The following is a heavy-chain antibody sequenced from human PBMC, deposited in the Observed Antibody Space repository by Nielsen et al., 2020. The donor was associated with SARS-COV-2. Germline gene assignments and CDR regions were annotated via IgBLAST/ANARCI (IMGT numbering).Heavy chain of an antibody. D-gene: IGHD2-2*01. CDR3: ARGLIRKNCSSTSCRGWDYYYYGMDV. J-gene: IGHJ6*02. Sequence: SETLSLTCAVYGGSFSGYYWSWIRQPPGKGLEWIGEINHSGSTNYNPSLKSRVTISVDTSKNQFSLKLSSVTAADTAVYYCARGLIRKNCSSTSCRGWDYYYYGMDVWGQGTTVTVSS. CDR2: INHSGST. V-gene: IGHV4-34*01. CDR1: GGSFSGYY.